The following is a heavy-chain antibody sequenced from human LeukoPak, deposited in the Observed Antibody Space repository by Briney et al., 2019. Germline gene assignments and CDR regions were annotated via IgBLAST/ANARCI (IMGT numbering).Heavy chain of an antibody. CDR2: XXXXGST. D-gene: IGHD3-10*01. CDR3: ARDQITMVRGVIMTEAFDI. CDR1: GGSISSYY. V-gene: IGHV4-4*07. J-gene: IGHJ3*02. Sequence: SSETLSLTCTVSGGSISSYYXSWXXXPXXXXXXXXXXXXXXGSTNYNPSLKSRVTMSVDTSKNQFSLKLSSVTAADTAVYYCARDQITMVRGVIMTEAFDIWGQGTMVTVSS.